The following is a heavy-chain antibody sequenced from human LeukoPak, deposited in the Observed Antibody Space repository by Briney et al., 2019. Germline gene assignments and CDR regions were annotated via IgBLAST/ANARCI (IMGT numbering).Heavy chain of an antibody. CDR3: ARDQVIVERFLEWAPPWNYYGMDV. D-gene: IGHD3-3*01. CDR1: GGSISSYY. Sequence: SETLSLTCTVSGGSISSYYWSWIRQPAGKGLEWIGRIYTSGSTNYNLSLKSRVTMSVDTSKNQFSLKLSSVTAADTAVYYCARDQVIVERFLEWAPPWNYYGMDVWGQGTTVTVSS. J-gene: IGHJ6*02. V-gene: IGHV4-4*07. CDR2: IYTSGST.